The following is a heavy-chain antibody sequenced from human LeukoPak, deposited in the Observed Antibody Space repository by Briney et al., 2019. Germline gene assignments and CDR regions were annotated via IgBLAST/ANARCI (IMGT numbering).Heavy chain of an antibody. CDR1: GFTFSSYW. J-gene: IGHJ4*02. CDR2: IKQDGSEK. V-gene: IGHV3-7*01. CDR3: ARVRDCGGDCYNYYFDY. D-gene: IGHD2-21*02. Sequence: PGGSLRLSYAASGFTFSSYWMSWVRQAPGKGLEWVANIKQDGSEKYYVDSVKGRFTISRDNAKNSLYLQMNSLRAEDTAVYYCARVRDCGGDCYNYYFDYWGQGTLVTVSS.